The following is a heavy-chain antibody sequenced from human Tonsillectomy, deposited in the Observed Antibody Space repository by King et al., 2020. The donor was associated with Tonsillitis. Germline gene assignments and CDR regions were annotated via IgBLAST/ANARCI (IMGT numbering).Heavy chain of an antibody. V-gene: IGHV4-59*01. CDR1: GGSISNYY. Sequence: QLQESGPGLVKPSETLSLTCTVSGGSISNYYWSWIRQPPGKGLEWIGYINDSGSSGSTQYNPSLRSRVFMSVDTAKNQFSLNLSSVSAADTAVYYCARDCGGACYSYWYFDLWGRGTLVTVSS. CDR2: INDSGSSGST. CDR3: ARDCGGACYSYWYFDL. J-gene: IGHJ2*01. D-gene: IGHD2-21*02.